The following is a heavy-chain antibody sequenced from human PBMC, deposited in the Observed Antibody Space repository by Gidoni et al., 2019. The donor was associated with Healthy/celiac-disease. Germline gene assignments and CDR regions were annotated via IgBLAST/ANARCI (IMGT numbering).Heavy chain of an antibody. D-gene: IGHD1-26*01. CDR1: GGSISRYY. CDR2: IYYSGST. CDR3: AREQVEGWDYYYYYMDV. J-gene: IGHJ6*03. Sequence: QVQLQESGPGLVKPSETLSLTCPGSGGSISRYYWSGIRQPPGKGLEWIGYIYYSGSTNYNPSLKSRVTISVDTSKNQFSLKLSSVTAADTAVYYWAREQVEGWDYYYYYMDVWGKGTTVTVSS. V-gene: IGHV4-59*01.